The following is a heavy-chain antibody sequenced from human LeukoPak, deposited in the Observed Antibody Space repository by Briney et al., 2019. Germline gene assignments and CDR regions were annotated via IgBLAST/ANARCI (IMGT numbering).Heavy chain of an antibody. CDR3: AKGRDFWHGYDAYFND. D-gene: IGHD3/OR15-3a*01. V-gene: IGHV3-30*02. CDR1: GFMFSEYG. J-gene: IGHJ4*02. CDR2: IRDDGSNK. Sequence: GGSLRLSCAASGFMFSEYGMHWVRQAPGKGLEWVAFIRDDGSNKLSADSVKGRFTISRDNSKNTLYLQMNSLRAEDTAIYYCAKGRDFWHGYDAYFNDWGQGTLVTVSS.